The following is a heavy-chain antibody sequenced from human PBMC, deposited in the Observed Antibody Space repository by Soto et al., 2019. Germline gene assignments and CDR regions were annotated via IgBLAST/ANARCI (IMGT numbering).Heavy chain of an antibody. CDR3: ARDSSSWYYFDY. Sequence: GGSLRLSCAASGLAFSSSWLSWVRQAPGKGLEWVANIKQDGSEKYYVDSVKGRFTTSRDNTKNSLYLQMNSLRAEDTAVYYCARDSSSWYYFDYWGQGTLVTVSS. D-gene: IGHD6-13*01. CDR1: GLAFSSSW. V-gene: IGHV3-7*01. J-gene: IGHJ4*02. CDR2: IKQDGSEK.